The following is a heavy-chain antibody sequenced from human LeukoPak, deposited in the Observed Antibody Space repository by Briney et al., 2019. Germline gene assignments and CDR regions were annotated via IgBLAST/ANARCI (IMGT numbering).Heavy chain of an antibody. Sequence: ASVKVSCKASGYTFTDQYIHWVRQAPGQGLEWMGCINCNSGGTNYAQKFQGRVTMTRDTSINTAYMELSRLTSDDIAVYYCARAYSGATPCDYWGQGTLVTVSS. CDR2: INCNSGGT. J-gene: IGHJ4*02. V-gene: IGHV1-2*02. D-gene: IGHD5-12*01. CDR1: GYTFTDQY. CDR3: ARAYSGATPCDY.